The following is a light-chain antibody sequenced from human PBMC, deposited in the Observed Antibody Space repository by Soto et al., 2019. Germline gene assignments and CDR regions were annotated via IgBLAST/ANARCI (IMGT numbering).Light chain of an antibody. CDR2: AAS. J-gene: IGKJ1*01. CDR3: QQYYSYPRT. V-gene: IGKV1-8*01. Sequence: AIRMTQSPSSLSASTGDRVTITCRASQGISSYLAWYQQKPGKAPKLLIYAASTLQSGVPSRFSGSGSGTAVTLTISCLQSEDFATYYCQQYYSYPRTFGQGTKVEI. CDR1: QGISSY.